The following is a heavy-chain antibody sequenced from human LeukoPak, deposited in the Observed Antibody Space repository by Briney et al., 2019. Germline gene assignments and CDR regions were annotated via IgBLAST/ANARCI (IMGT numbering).Heavy chain of an antibody. D-gene: IGHD1-26*01. Sequence: GEPLKISCKGSGYSFTSYWIGWVRQMPGKGLEWMGIIYPGDSDTRYSPSFQGQVTISADKSISTAYLQWSSLRASDTAMYYCATRSYSGSYPDAFDIWGQGTMVTVSS. CDR1: GYSFTSYW. CDR3: ATRSYSGSYPDAFDI. CDR2: IYPGDSDT. V-gene: IGHV5-51*01. J-gene: IGHJ3*02.